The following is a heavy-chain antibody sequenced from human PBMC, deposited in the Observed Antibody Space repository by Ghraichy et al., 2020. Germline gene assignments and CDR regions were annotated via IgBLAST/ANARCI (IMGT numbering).Heavy chain of an antibody. D-gene: IGHD6-13*01. V-gene: IGHV3-48*01. Sequence: GGSLRLSCAASGFTFSSYSMNWVRQAPGKGLEWVSYISSSSSTIYYADSVKGRFTISRDNAKNSLYLQMNSLRAEDTAVYYCARVPYSISWHVYWYFDLWGRGTLVTVSS. CDR2: ISSSSSTI. J-gene: IGHJ2*01. CDR3: ARVPYSISWHVYWYFDL. CDR1: GFTFSSYS.